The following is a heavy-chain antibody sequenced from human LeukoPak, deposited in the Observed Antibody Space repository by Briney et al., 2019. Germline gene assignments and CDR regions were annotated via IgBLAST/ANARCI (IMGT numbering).Heavy chain of an antibody. D-gene: IGHD6-13*01. Sequence: GGSLRLSCAASGFTFSSYAMSWVRQAPGKGLEWVSAISGSGGSTYYADSVKGRFTISRDNSKNTLYLQMNSLRAEDTAVYYCAKGGYSSSWYLTGDNWFDPWGQGTLVIVSS. V-gene: IGHV3-23*01. CDR1: GFTFSSYA. J-gene: IGHJ5*02. CDR2: ISGSGGST. CDR3: AKGGYSSSWYLTGDNWFDP.